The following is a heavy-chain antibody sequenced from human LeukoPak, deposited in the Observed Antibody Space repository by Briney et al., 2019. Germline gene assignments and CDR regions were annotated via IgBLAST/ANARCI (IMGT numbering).Heavy chain of an antibody. J-gene: IGHJ4*02. D-gene: IGHD3-22*01. CDR2: INWKGGTA. V-gene: IGHV3-20*04. CDR1: GFTFNDYG. Sequence: GGSLRLSCAASGFTFNDYGMSWVRHGPGKGLEWVSGINWKGGTAATADSVRGRCTISRANAKTSLYLQMHILRAENTALYYCSRDKHYYDSSNYVWGQGTLVTVSS. CDR3: SRDKHYYDSSNYV.